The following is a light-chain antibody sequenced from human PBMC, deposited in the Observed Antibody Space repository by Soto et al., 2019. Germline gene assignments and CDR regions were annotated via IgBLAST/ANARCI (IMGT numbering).Light chain of an antibody. CDR2: AVS. Sequence: QSALTQPRSVSGSPGQSVTISCTGTSSDVGGYNYVSWYRQHPGKAPKLMIYAVSKRPSGVPDRFSGSKSGNTASLTISGLQAEDEADYYCCSYAGSYTWVFVTGTKLTVL. CDR1: SSDVGGYNY. V-gene: IGLV2-11*01. CDR3: CSYAGSYTWV. J-gene: IGLJ1*01.